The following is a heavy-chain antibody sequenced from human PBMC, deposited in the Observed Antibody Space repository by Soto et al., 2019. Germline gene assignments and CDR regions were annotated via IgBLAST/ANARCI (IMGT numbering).Heavy chain of an antibody. V-gene: IGHV3-74*01. Sequence: GGSLRLSCAASGLIFSNYKMHWVRQAPGKGLVWVSRINTDGSITDYADSVKGRFTVSRDNPKNTLYLQMNSLRAEDTAVYYCAKDRLAAAGTDAFDIWGQGTMVTVSS. CDR2: INTDGSIT. CDR3: AKDRLAAAGTDAFDI. CDR1: GLIFSNYK. J-gene: IGHJ3*02. D-gene: IGHD6-13*01.